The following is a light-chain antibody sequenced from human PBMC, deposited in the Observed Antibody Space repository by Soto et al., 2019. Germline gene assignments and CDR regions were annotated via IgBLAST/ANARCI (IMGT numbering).Light chain of an antibody. V-gene: IGLV7-43*01. CDR1: TGAVTSGYY. Sequence: QAVVTQAPSLTVSPGGTGTLTCASSTGAVTSGYYPNWFQQKPGQTPRALIDSTTNKHSWTPARFSGSLLGGKAAPTLSGVQPEDEDEYYCLLDYGGAQLVFGGGTKLTVL. J-gene: IGLJ2*01. CDR2: STT. CDR3: LLDYGGAQLV.